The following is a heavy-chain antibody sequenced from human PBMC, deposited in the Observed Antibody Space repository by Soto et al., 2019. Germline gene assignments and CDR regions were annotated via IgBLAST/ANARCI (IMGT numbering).Heavy chain of an antibody. V-gene: IGHV3-21*01. Sequence: EVQLVESGGGLVKPGGSLRLSCAASGFTFSKYSMNWVRQPPGKGLQWVSSITSTTGDQYYADSVKGRFTISRDNAKNMVFLDMKSLRGEDTAAYYCARDFDWNLDAWGRGTLVTVSS. CDR2: ITSTTGDQ. J-gene: IGHJ2*01. CDR1: GFTFSKYS. CDR3: ARDFDWNLDA. D-gene: IGHD3-9*01.